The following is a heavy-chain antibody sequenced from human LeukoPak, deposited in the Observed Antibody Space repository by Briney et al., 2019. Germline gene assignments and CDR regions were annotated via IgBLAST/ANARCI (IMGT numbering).Heavy chain of an antibody. J-gene: IGHJ4*02. CDR1: GYTFTGYY. V-gene: IGHV1-2*02. D-gene: IGHD7-27*01. Sequence: ASVKVSRKASGYTFTGYYMHWVRQAPGQGLEWMGWINPNSGGTNYAQKFQGRVIMARDTSISTAYMELSRLRSDDTAVYYCARDLSALGMANYYFDFWGQGTLVTVSS. CDR2: INPNSGGT. CDR3: ARDLSALGMANYYFDF.